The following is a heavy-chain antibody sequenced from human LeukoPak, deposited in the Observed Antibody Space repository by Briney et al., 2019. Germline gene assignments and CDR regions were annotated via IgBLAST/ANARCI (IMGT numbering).Heavy chain of an antibody. D-gene: IGHD6-13*01. CDR3: ARHVRPYSSSWYLDY. CDR2: IIPIFGTA. J-gene: IGHJ4*02. V-gene: IGHV1-69*13. Sequence: ASVKVSCKASGGTFSSYAISWVRQAPGQGLEWMGGIIPIFGTANYAQKFQGRVTITADESTSTAYMELSSLRSEDTAVYYCARHVRPYSSSWYLDYWAQGILVTVSS. CDR1: GGTFSSYA.